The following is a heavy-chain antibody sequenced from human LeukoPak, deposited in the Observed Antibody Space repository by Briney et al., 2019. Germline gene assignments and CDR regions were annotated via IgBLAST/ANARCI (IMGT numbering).Heavy chain of an antibody. CDR2: IYSGGST. J-gene: IGHJ4*02. Sequence: GGSLRLSCAASGFTVSSNYMSWVRQAPGKGLEWVSVIYSGGSTYYADSVKGRFTISRDNSKNTLYLQMNILRAEDTTVYYCARDAWELDFDYWGQGTLVTVSS. V-gene: IGHV3-66*01. CDR1: GFTVSSNY. CDR3: ARDAWELDFDY. D-gene: IGHD1-26*01.